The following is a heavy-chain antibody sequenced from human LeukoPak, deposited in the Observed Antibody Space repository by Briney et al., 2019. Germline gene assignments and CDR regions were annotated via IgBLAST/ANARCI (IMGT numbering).Heavy chain of an antibody. V-gene: IGHV4-59*01. D-gene: IGHD6-19*01. J-gene: IGHJ4*02. Sequence: PSETLSLTCTVPGGTIRSYYWNWIRQPPGKGLEWIGYIYYSGSTNYNPSVESRVTISVDTSKNQFSLKLSSVTAADTAVYYCARGHSSGWYYFDYWGQGTLVTVSS. CDR1: GGTIRSYY. CDR2: IYYSGST. CDR3: ARGHSSGWYYFDY.